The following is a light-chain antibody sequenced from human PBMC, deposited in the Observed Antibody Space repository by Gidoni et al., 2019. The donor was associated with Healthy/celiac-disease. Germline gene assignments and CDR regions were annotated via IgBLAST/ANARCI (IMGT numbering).Light chain of an antibody. CDR2: GAS. CDR3: QQYGSSPET. Sequence: EIVLTQSPGTLSLSQGERATLSCRASRSVSSSYLAWYQQKPGQAPRLLIYGASSRATGIPDRFSGSGSGTDFTLTISRLEPEDFAVYYCQQYGSSPETFXQXTKLEIK. V-gene: IGKV3-20*01. J-gene: IGKJ2*01. CDR1: RSVSSSY.